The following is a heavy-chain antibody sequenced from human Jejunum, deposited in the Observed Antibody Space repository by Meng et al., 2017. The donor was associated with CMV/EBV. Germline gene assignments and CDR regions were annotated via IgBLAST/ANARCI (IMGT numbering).Heavy chain of an antibody. CDR3: ARDEGGWLTAPDY. CDR2: IIPILGIA. D-gene: IGHD5-24*01. V-gene: IGHV1-69*08. CDR1: GGTFSSYT. Sequence: QVQLVQSGAEVQKAGSSVKASCKASGGTFSSYTISWVRQAPGQGLEWMGRIIPILGIANYAQKFQGRVTITADKSTSTAYMELSSLRSEDTAVYYCARDEGGWLTAPDYWGQGTLVTVSS. J-gene: IGHJ4*02.